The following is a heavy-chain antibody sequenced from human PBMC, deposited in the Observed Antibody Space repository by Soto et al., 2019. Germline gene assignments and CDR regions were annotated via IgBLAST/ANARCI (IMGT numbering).Heavy chain of an antibody. CDR3: ARDCHILTAYDYFDL. CDR2: INPDSGGT. CDR1: GYTFSDYY. J-gene: IGHJ4*02. D-gene: IGHD3-9*01. V-gene: IGHV1-2*02. Sequence: QVQLVQSGAEVKKPGASVTVSCKASGYTFSDYYLHWVRQAPGQGLEWMGWINPDSGGTNYAQKFQGRVTMTRDTSINTAYMDLSRLTSDDTAVHYCARDCHILTAYDYFDLWGQGTLVTVSS.